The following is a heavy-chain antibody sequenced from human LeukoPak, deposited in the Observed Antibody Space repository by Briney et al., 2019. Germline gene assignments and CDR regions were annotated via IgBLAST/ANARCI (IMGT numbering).Heavy chain of an antibody. CDR1: GGSISSYY. J-gene: IGHJ4*02. CDR2: IYYSGST. CDR3: ANLNSGNDSVNFDY. Sequence: SETLSLTCTVSGGSISSYYWSWIRQPPGKGLEWIGYIYYSGSTNYNPSLKSRVTISVDTSKNQFSLKLSSVTAADTAVYYCANLNSGNDSVNFDYWGQGTLVTVSS. V-gene: IGHV4-59*01. D-gene: IGHD5-12*01.